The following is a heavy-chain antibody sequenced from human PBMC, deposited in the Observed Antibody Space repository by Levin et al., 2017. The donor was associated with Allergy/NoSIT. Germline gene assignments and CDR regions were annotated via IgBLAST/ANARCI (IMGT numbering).Heavy chain of an antibody. CDR1: GFTFSSYG. D-gene: IGHD1-26*01. J-gene: IGHJ4*02. CDR2: ISYDGSNK. CDR3: AKDRTQWELRGPFDY. V-gene: IGHV3-30*18. Sequence: GESLKISCAASGFTFSSYGMHWVRQAPGKGLEWVAVISYDGSNKYYADSVKGRFTISRDNSKNTLYLQMNSLRAEDTAVYYCAKDRTQWELRGPFDYWGQGTLVTVSS.